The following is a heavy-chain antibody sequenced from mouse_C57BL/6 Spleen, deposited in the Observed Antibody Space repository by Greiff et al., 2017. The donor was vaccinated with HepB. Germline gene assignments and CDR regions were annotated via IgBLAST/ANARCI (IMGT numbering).Heavy chain of an antibody. J-gene: IGHJ4*01. CDR3: AREGLRGRSAMDY. CDR1: GYSITSGYY. CDR2: ISYDGSN. V-gene: IGHV3-6*01. D-gene: IGHD3-3*01. Sequence: EVKLEESGPGLVKPSQSLSLTCSVTGYSITSGYYWNWIRQFPGNKLEWMGYISYDGSNNYNPSLKNRISITRDTSKNQFFLKLNSVTTEDTATYYCAREGLRGRSAMDYWGQGTSVTVSS.